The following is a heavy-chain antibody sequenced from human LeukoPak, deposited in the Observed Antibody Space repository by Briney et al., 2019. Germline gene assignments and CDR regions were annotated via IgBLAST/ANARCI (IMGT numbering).Heavy chain of an antibody. CDR3: ARGPEVFSSGQYEYFQH. J-gene: IGHJ1*01. Sequence: ASVKVSCKASGYTFTSYYMHWVRQAPGQGLEWMGIINPSGGSTSYAQKFQGRVTMTRDTSTSTVYMELSSLRSEDTAVYYCARGPEVFSSGQYEYFQHWGQGTLVTVSS. CDR2: INPSGGST. V-gene: IGHV1-46*01. D-gene: IGHD3-22*01. CDR1: GYTFTSYY.